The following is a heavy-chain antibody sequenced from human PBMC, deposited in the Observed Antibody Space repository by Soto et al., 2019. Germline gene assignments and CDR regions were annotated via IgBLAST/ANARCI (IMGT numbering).Heavy chain of an antibody. V-gene: IGHV4-31*03. CDR1: GGSISSGGYY. CDR3: ARHYDSSGTFDP. Sequence: SETLSLTCTVSGGSISSGGYYWSWIRQHPGKGLEWIGYIYYSGSTYYNPSLKSRVTISVDTSKNQFSLKLSSVTAADTAVYYCARHYDSSGTFDPWGQGTLVTVSS. D-gene: IGHD3-22*01. CDR2: IYYSGST. J-gene: IGHJ5*02.